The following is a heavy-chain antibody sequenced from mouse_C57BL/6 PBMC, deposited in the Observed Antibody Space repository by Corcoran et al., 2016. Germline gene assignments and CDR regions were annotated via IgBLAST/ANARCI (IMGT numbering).Heavy chain of an antibody. J-gene: IGHJ1*03. CDR3: ARRYGSSYGYFDV. CDR2: INTYSGVP. Sequence: QIQLVQSGPELKKPGETVKISCKASGYTFTTYGMSWVKQAPGKGLKWMGWINTYSGVPAYADDFKGRFAFSFETSTSTAYLQINNLKNEDTATYFCARRYGSSYGYFDVWGTGTTVTVSS. CDR1: GYTFTTYG. V-gene: IGHV9-3*01. D-gene: IGHD1-1*01.